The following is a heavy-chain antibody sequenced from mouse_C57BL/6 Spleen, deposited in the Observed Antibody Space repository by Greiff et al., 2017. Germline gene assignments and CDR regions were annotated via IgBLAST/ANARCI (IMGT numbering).Heavy chain of an antibody. Sequence: VQLQQSGTVLARPGASVKMSCKTSGYTFTSYWMHWVKQRPGQGLEWIGAIYPGNSDTSYNQKFKGKAKLTAVTSASTAYMELSSLTNEDSAVYYCTRGEVTTVVVPFDYWGQGTTLTVSS. V-gene: IGHV1-5*01. D-gene: IGHD1-1*01. J-gene: IGHJ2*01. CDR1: GYTFTSYW. CDR3: TRGEVTTVVVPFDY. CDR2: IYPGNSDT.